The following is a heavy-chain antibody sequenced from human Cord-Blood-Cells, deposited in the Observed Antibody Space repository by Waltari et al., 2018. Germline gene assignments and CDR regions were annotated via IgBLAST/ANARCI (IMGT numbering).Heavy chain of an antibody. J-gene: IGHJ3*02. Sequence: QVQLQQWGAGLLKPSETLSLTCAVYGGSFSGYYWSWIRQPPGKGLEWIGEINHSGSTNYNPSLKSRVTISVDTSKNQFSLKLSSVTAADTAVYYCARGSPDFWSGYDAFDIWGQGTMVTVSS. CDR3: ARGSPDFWSGYDAFDI. CDR2: INHSGST. CDR1: GGSFSGYY. D-gene: IGHD3-3*01. V-gene: IGHV4-34*01.